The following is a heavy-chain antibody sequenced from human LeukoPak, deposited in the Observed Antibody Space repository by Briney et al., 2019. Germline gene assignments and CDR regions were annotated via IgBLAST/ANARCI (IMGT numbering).Heavy chain of an antibody. CDR3: ARAKAGGSSYYYYYYYMDV. Sequence: SETLSLTCTVSGGSISSSSYYWGWIRQPPGKGLEWIGSIYYSGSTYYNPSLKSRVTISVDTSKNQFSLKLSSVTAADTAVYYCARAKAGGSSYYYYYYYMDVWGKGTTVTVSS. D-gene: IGHD1-26*01. J-gene: IGHJ6*03. CDR2: IYYSGST. CDR1: GGSISSSSYY. V-gene: IGHV4-39*07.